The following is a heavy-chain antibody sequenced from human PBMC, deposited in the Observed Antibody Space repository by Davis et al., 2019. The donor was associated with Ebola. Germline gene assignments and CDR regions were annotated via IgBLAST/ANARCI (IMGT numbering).Heavy chain of an antibody. Sequence: SETLSLTCAVSGGSISSSNWWSWVRQPPGKGLEWIGEIYHSGSTNYNPSLKSRVTISVDKSKNQFSLKLSSVTVADTAVYYCAGAYCSSTSCKLYYYYGMDVWGQGTTVTVSS. D-gene: IGHD2-2*01. V-gene: IGHV4-4*02. J-gene: IGHJ6*02. CDR3: AGAYCSSTSCKLYYYYGMDV. CDR2: IYHSGST. CDR1: GGSISSSNW.